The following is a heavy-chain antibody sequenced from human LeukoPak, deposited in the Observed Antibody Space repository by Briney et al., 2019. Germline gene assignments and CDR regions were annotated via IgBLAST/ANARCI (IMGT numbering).Heavy chain of an antibody. CDR1: GFTFDDYA. D-gene: IGHD4-17*01. V-gene: IGHV3-9*01. CDR2: ISWNSGSI. CDR3: AKDRYLGDYTFDY. J-gene: IGHJ4*02. Sequence: GGSLRLSCAASGFTFDDYAMHWVRQAPGKGLGWVSGISWNSGSIGCADSVKGRFTISRDNAKNSLYLQMNSLRAEDTALYYCAKDRYLGDYTFDYWGQGTLVTVSS.